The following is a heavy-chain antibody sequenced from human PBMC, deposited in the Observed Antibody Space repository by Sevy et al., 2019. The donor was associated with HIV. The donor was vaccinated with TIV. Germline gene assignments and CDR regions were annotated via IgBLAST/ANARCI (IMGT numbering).Heavy chain of an antibody. Sequence: GGSLRLSCKPSGFTFSVYAMHWVRQAPGKGLEWVSSISRTATTYYADSVGDRLTISRDNAKNLLYLEMNSLRDEDTAVYYCAREAYYYDSREENWFDPWGQGTLVTVSS. V-gene: IGHV3-48*02. J-gene: IGHJ5*02. CDR2: ISRTATT. D-gene: IGHD3-22*01. CDR3: AREAYYYDSREENWFDP. CDR1: GFTFSVYA.